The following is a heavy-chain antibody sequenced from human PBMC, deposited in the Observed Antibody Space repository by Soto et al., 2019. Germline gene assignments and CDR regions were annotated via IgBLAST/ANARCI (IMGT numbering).Heavy chain of an antibody. CDR2: INPNSGGT. V-gene: IGHV1-2*02. CDR3: VPFPIVVVTGRFDP. J-gene: IGHJ5*02. Sequence: QVQLVQSGAEVKKPGASVKVSCKASGYTFTGYYMHWVRQAPGQGLEWMGWINPNSGGTNYAQKFQGRVTRTRDTSISTAYMELSRLRSDDTAVYYCVPFPIVVVTGRFDPWGQGTLVTVSS. D-gene: IGHD2-21*02. CDR1: GYTFTGYY.